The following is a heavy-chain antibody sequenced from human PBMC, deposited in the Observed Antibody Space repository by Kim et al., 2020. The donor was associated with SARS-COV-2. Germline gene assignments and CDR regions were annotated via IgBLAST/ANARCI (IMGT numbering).Heavy chain of an antibody. J-gene: IGHJ6*02. V-gene: IGHV1-69*01. Sequence: AQKFQGRVTITADESTSTAYMELSSLRSEDTAVYYCATPLWFGELYGMDVWGQGTTVTVSS. D-gene: IGHD3-10*01. CDR3: ATPLWFGELYGMDV.